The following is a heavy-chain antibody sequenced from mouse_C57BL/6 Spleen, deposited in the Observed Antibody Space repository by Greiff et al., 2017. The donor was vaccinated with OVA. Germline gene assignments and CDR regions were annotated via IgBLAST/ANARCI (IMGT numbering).Heavy chain of an antibody. Sequence: QVQLKESGPELVKPGASVKISCKASGYAFSSSWMNWVKQRPGKGLEWIGRIYPGDGDTNYNGKFKGKATLTADKSSSTAYRQLSSLTSEDSAVYFYASAGEYYYGSSPWYFDVWGTGTTVTVSS. CDR1: GYAFSSSW. J-gene: IGHJ1*03. D-gene: IGHD1-1*01. CDR3: ASAGEYYYGSSPWYFDV. V-gene: IGHV1-82*01. CDR2: IYPGDGDT.